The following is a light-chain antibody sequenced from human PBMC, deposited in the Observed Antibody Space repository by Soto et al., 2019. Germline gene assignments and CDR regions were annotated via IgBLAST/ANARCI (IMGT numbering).Light chain of an antibody. V-gene: IGLV8-61*01. CDR2: STN. J-gene: IGLJ2*01. CDR3: VLYMGSGPYVV. Sequence: QTVVTKEPSFSVSPGGTVTLTCGLSSGSVSTSYYPSWYQQTPGQAPRTLIYSTNTRSSGVPDRFSGSILGNKAALTITGAQADDESDYYCVLYMGSGPYVVFGGGTKLTVL. CDR1: SGSVSTSYY.